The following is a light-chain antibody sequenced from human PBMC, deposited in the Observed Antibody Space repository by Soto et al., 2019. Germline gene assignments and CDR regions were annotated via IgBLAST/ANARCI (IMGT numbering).Light chain of an antibody. CDR3: QQRSDWPIT. Sequence: EIVLTPSPGTLSLSPGERSTLSCRASQSVRSHLVWYQQKPGQAPRLLIYEASNRATGIPARFSGSGSGTDFTLTISSLEPEDFAVYYCQQRSDWPITFGQGTRLEIK. J-gene: IGKJ5*01. CDR2: EAS. CDR1: QSVRSH. V-gene: IGKV3-11*01.